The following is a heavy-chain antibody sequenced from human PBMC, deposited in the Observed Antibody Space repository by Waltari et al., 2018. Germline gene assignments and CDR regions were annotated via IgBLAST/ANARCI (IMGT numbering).Heavy chain of an antibody. CDR2: ISYSGTT. CDR3: ARYYGNGEGWLDP. Sequence: QLQLQESGPGLVKPSETLSLTCTVSGGSINSGSYYWGWIRQPPGKGLESIGYISYSGTTYYNLSLKSRVTMSVDTSRDQYSLSLRSVAAADTAVYYCARYYGNGEGWLDPWGQGTLVTVSS. V-gene: IGHV4-39*07. J-gene: IGHJ5*02. D-gene: IGHD3-3*01. CDR1: GGSINSGSYY.